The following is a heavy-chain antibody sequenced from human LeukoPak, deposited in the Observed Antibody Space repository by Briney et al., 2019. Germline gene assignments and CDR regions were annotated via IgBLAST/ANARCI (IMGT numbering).Heavy chain of an antibody. J-gene: IGHJ4*02. Sequence: GRSLRLSCAASGFTFDDYAMHWVRQAPGKGLEWVSGISWNSGSIGYADSVKGRVTISRDNAKNSLYLQMNSLRAEDTALYYCAKDIGVEMATKGFDYWGQGTLVTVSS. CDR3: AKDIGVEMATKGFDY. CDR1: GFTFDDYA. V-gene: IGHV3-9*01. CDR2: ISWNSGSI. D-gene: IGHD5-24*01.